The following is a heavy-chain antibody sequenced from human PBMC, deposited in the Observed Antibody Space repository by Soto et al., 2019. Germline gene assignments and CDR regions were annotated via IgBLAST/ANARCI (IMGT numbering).Heavy chain of an antibody. CDR2: IWYDGSNK. CDR1: GFTFSSYG. Sequence: PGGSLRLSCAASGFTFSSYGMHWVRQAPGKGLEWVAVIWYDGSNKYYADSVKGRFTISRDNSKNTLYLQMNSLRAEDTAVYYCARGRSTVTTFDYWGQGTLVTVSS. D-gene: IGHD4-17*01. CDR3: ARGRSTVTTFDY. V-gene: IGHV3-33*01. J-gene: IGHJ4*02.